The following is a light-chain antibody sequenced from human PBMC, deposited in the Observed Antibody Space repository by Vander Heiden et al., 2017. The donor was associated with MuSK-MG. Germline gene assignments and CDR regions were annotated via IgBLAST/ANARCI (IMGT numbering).Light chain of an antibody. Sequence: SYELTQPSSVSVSPGQTTRITCSGDILAKNYARWFQQRPGQAPVLLIYEDSERPSGIPERFSGSSSGATVTLTISGAQVEDEADYYCYSAADTGVFGTGTKVTVL. CDR2: EDS. CDR3: YSAADTGV. V-gene: IGLV3-27*01. J-gene: IGLJ1*01. CDR1: ILAKNY.